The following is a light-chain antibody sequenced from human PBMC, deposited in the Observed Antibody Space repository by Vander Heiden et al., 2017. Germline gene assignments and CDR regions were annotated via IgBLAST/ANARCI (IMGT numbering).Light chain of an antibody. CDR1: QSIGKY. J-gene: IGKJ5*01. Sequence: DIQMTQSPFSLSASVGERVTITCRASQSIGKYLNWYGQKPGKAPKLLIFLTSSLQSGAPSRFTGSGSGTEFTLTINGLQPEDFATYNCQQSYSAPATFGQGTRLEIK. V-gene: IGKV1-39*01. CDR2: LTS. CDR3: QQSYSAPAT.